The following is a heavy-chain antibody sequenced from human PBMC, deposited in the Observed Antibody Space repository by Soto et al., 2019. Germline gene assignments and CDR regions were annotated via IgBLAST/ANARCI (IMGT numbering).Heavy chain of an antibody. CDR1: GFTFRSYA. D-gene: IGHD2-15*01. CDR3: AKDYEEVVVAAGFDP. CDR2: ISGSGGST. Sequence: RLLESGGGLIQPGGSLRLSCSASGFTFRSYAMSWVRQAPGKGLEWVSGISGSGGSTYYADAVQGRFTISRDNSKNILYLQMNSRRAEDTAVYYCAKDYEEVVVAAGFDPWGQGTLGTVSS. V-gene: IGHV3-23*01. J-gene: IGHJ5*02.